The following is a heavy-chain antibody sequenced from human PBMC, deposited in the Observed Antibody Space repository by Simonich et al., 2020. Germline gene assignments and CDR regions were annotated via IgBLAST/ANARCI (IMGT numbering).Heavy chain of an antibody. J-gene: IGHJ6*03. V-gene: IGHV1-2*02. CDR2: INPKSGGT. CDR3: ARGALTGDYYYMDV. Sequence: QVQLVQSGAEVKKPGASVKVSCKASGYTFTGYYMHWVRQAPGQGLEWMGWINPKSGGTNYAKKFQGRVTMTRDTSISTAYMELSRLRSDDTAVYYCARGALTGDYYYMDVWGKGTTVTVSS. D-gene: IGHD7-27*01. CDR1: GYTFTGYY.